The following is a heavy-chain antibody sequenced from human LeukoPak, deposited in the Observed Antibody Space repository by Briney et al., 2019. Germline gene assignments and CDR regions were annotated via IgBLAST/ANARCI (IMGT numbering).Heavy chain of an antibody. V-gene: IGHV4-34*01. CDR3: AREYTSSSTAFDI. D-gene: IGHD6-6*01. Sequence: SETLSLTCGVYGGSFSDKYWSWIRQSPGKGLEWIGEISHRGNTNYNPSLKSRVTISMDTSTNHFSLKLSSATAADTAVYFCAREYTSSSTAFDIWGQGTMVTVSS. CDR2: ISHRGNT. CDR1: GGSFSDKY. J-gene: IGHJ3*02.